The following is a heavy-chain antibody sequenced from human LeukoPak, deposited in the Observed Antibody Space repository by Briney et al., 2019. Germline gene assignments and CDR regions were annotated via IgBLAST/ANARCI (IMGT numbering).Heavy chain of an antibody. J-gene: IGHJ4*02. D-gene: IGHD1-26*01. CDR3: AREVLGVGATCDY. CDR1: GFTFDSYW. Sequence: PGGSLKLSCAASGFTFDSYWMTWVRQAPGKGLEWVANIKQDGSDKYYVDSVKGRFTISRDNAKNSLYLQMNSLRAEDTAVYFCAREVLGVGATCDYRGQGTLVTVSS. CDR2: IKQDGSDK. V-gene: IGHV3-7*01.